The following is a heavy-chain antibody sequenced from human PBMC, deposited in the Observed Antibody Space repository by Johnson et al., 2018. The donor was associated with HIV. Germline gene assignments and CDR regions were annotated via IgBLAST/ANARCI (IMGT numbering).Heavy chain of an antibody. Sequence: QEKLVESGGGVVQPGTSLRLSCAASGFTFSSYAMHWVRQAPGKGLEWVAFIRYDESNIYYADSVKGRFIISRDNSKNTLYVQMNRLRPEDTAAYFCAKGRSGGSGAFDIWGQGTVVTVSS. CDR2: IRYDESNI. CDR3: AKGRSGGSGAFDI. D-gene: IGHD3-10*01. J-gene: IGHJ3*02. V-gene: IGHV3-30*02. CDR1: GFTFSSYA.